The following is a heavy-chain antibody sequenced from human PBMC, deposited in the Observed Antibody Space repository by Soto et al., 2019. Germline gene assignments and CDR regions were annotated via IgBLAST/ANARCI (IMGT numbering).Heavy chain of an antibody. Sequence: QVQLVQSGAEVKKPGSSVKVSCKASGGTFSSYAISWVRQAPGQGLEWMGGIIPIFGTANYAQKFQGRVTITADESTSTEYMEMRSMRSEDTAVYYCARAHIVLVTAATFYFDYWGQGTLVTVSS. V-gene: IGHV1-69*12. CDR3: ARAHIVLVTAATFYFDY. CDR1: GGTFSSYA. J-gene: IGHJ4*02. CDR2: IIPIFGTA. D-gene: IGHD2-2*01.